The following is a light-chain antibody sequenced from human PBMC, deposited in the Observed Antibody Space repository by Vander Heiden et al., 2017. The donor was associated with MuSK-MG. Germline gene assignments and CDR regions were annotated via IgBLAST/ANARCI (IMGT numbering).Light chain of an antibody. V-gene: IGLV2-14*03. Sequence: SALPQPASVSGSPGQSSTITCTGTSREVGGYTYVPWYQQHPGKAPKLMSYDGMNRPSGVANRFSGSKSGNTASLTISGLQAEDEADYVCISYTSSSTWVFGGGTKLTVL. CDR2: DGM. CDR3: ISYTSSSTWV. J-gene: IGLJ2*01. CDR1: SREVGGYTY.